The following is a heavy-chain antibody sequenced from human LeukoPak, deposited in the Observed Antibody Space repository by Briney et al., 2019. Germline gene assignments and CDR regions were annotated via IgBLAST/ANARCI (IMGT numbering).Heavy chain of an antibody. V-gene: IGHV4-34*01. CDR3: ARGRTLYYRSGSLPRPLDY. CDR1: GGSFSGYY. J-gene: IGHJ4*02. D-gene: IGHD3-10*01. Sequence: PSEALSLTCAVYGGSFSGYYWSWIRQPPGKGLEWIGEINHSGSTNYNPSLKSRVTISVDTSKNQFSLKLSSVTAADTAVYYCARGRTLYYRSGSLPRPLDYWGQGTLVTVSS. CDR2: INHSGST.